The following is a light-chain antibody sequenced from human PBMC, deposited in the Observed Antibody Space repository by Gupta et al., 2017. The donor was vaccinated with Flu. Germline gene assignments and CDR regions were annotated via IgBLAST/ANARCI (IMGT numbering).Light chain of an antibody. V-gene: IGKV1D-16*01. J-gene: IGKJ5*01. CDR1: QTISNA. Sequence: PSSLSASVGDRVIITCRASQTISNALGWYQQKPGKAPKSLIYGASSLQNGVPSRFSGSGSGTDFTLTISSLQPEDIGTYYCRQYKSYPITFGQGTRLEI. CDR2: GAS. CDR3: RQYKSYPIT.